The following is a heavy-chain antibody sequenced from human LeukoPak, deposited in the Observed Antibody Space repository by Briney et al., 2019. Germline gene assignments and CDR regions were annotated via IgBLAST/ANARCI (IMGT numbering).Heavy chain of an antibody. J-gene: IGHJ6*02. D-gene: IGHD3-10*01. Sequence: PGGSLRLSCTASESTFDHAMHWVRQTPGKGLEWVSGIGWNSARTGYADPVRGRFTISRDNAKNSLYLQMNSPRAEDTALYYCGKDISAGGMDVWGQGTTVTVSS. CDR3: GKDISAGGMDV. V-gene: IGHV3-9*01. CDR2: IGWNSART. CDR1: ESTFDHA.